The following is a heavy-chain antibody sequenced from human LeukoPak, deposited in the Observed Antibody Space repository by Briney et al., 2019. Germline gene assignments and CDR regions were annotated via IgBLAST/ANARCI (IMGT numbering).Heavy chain of an antibody. CDR2: INSDGSST. D-gene: IGHD2-21*02. J-gene: IGHJ4*02. CDR3: ARDRRAAAMGGGDCYSV. CDR1: GFTFSSYW. V-gene: IGHV3-74*01. Sequence: HPGGSLRLSCAASGFTFSSYWMHWVRQAPGKGLVWVSRINSDGSSTSYADSVKGRFTISRDNAKNTLYLQMNSLRAEDTAVYYCARDRRAAAMGGGDCYSVWGQGTLVTVSS.